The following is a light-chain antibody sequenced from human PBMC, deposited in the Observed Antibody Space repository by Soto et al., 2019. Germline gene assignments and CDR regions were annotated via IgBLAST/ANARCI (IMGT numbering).Light chain of an antibody. V-gene: IGLV2-14*01. Sequence: QSALTQPASVSGSPGQSITISCTGTSSDVGSYIYVSWYQQYSGKAPKLMIFDVSNRPSGVSNRFSGSKSGNTASLTISGLQDEEEADYYCISFTRSSTLVFGGGTKLTVL. CDR2: DVS. J-gene: IGLJ2*01. CDR1: SSDVGSYIY. CDR3: ISFTRSSTLV.